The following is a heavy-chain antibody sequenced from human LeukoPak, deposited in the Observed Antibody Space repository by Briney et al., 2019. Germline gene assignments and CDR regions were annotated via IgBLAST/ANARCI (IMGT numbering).Heavy chain of an antibody. D-gene: IGHD5-18*01. CDR3: ASLDTAMVPLDY. Sequence: GGSLRLSCAASGFTFSSYSMNWVRQAPGKGLEWVSSISSSSSYIYYADSVKGRHTISRDNAKNSLYLQMNSLRAEDTAVYYCASLDTAMVPLDYWGQGTLVTVSS. J-gene: IGHJ4*02. CDR2: ISSSSSYI. V-gene: IGHV3-21*01. CDR1: GFTFSSYS.